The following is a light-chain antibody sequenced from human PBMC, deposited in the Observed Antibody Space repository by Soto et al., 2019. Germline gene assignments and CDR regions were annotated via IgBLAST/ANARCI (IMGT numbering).Light chain of an antibody. CDR1: QSISSW. V-gene: IGKV1-5*03. CDR3: QQYNSYSGT. Sequence: DIQMTQSPSTLSASVGDRVTITCLASQSISSWLAWYQQKPGKAPKLLIYKASSLESGVPSRLSGSGSGKEFTITLSSLQPDDFATYYCQQYNSYSGTFGQGTKVAIK. CDR2: KAS. J-gene: IGKJ1*01.